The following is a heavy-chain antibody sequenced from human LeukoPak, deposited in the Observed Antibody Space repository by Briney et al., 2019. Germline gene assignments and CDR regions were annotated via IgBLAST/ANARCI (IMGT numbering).Heavy chain of an antibody. CDR2: TYYSGST. Sequence: PSETLSLTCTVSGGSISSYYWSWIRQPPGKGLEWVGYTYYSGSTNYNPSLKSRVTISVDTSKNQFSLKLSSVSAADTAVYYCARDTSSEGTYSGYDEQNNWFDPWGQGTLVTVSS. V-gene: IGHV4-59*01. D-gene: IGHD5-12*01. J-gene: IGHJ5*02. CDR3: ARDTSSEGTYSGYDEQNNWFDP. CDR1: GGSISSYY.